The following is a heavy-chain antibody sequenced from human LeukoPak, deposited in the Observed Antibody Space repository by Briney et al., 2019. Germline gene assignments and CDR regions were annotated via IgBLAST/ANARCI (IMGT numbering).Heavy chain of an antibody. J-gene: IGHJ4*02. D-gene: IGHD3-3*01. CDR3: ARDRYYDFWSGYYMEGYFDY. CDR1: GYTFTGYC. CDR2: INPNSGGT. V-gene: IGHV1-2*02. Sequence: ASVKVSCKASGYTFTGYCMHWVRQAPGQGLEWMGWINPNSGGTNYAQKFQGRVTMTRDTSISTAYMELSRLRSDDTAVYYCARDRYYDFWSGYYMEGYFDYWGQGTLVTVSS.